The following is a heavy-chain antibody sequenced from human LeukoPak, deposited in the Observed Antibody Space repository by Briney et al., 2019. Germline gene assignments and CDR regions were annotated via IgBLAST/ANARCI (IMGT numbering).Heavy chain of an antibody. V-gene: IGHV3-30*02. Sequence: PGGSLRLSCVFSGFTFSNYWMSWVRQAPGKGLECVAYISYDGSFQYHADSVKGRFTISRDNSKDILYLQMNSLRVDDSATYYCVGEVGSRQMNSWGQGTLVTVSS. CDR1: GFTFSNYW. CDR3: VGEVGSRQMNS. J-gene: IGHJ5*02. CDR2: ISYDGSFQ. D-gene: IGHD1-26*01.